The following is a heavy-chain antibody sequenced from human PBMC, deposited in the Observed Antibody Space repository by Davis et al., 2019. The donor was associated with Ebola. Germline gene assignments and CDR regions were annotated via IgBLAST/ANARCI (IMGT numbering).Heavy chain of an antibody. Sequence: PGGSLRLSCAASGLTFSSYAMSWVRQAPAKGLEWVSGISGGGSPAYYTDSVKGRFTISRDNSKNTLYLQMNNLRAEDTAVYFCAKLHCSGDSCHSARPDYYGMDVWGQGTTVTVSS. CDR2: ISGGGSPA. CDR3: AKLHCSGDSCHSARPDYYGMDV. CDR1: GLTFSSYA. J-gene: IGHJ6*02. V-gene: IGHV3-23*01. D-gene: IGHD2-15*01.